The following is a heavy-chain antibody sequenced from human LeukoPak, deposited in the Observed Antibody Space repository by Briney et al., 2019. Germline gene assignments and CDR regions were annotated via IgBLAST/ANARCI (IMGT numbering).Heavy chain of an antibody. CDR2: IYYSGST. V-gene: IGHV4-39*07. Sequence: PSETLSLTCTVSGGSISSSTFYWGWIRQPPGKGLEWIGSIYYSGSTYYNPSLSIYYSGSTYYNLSLKSRVTISVDTSKNQFSLKLSSVTAADTAVYYCARVDPDNWFDPWGQGTLVTVSS. CDR1: GGSISSSTFY. CDR3: ARVDPDNWFDP. D-gene: IGHD3-9*01. J-gene: IGHJ5*02.